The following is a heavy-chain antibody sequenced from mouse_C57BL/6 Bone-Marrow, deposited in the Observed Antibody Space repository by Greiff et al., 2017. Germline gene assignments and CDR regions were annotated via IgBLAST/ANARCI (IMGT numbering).Heavy chain of an antibody. CDR1: GFTFSSYT. V-gene: IGHV5-9*01. D-gene: IGHD1-1*01. J-gene: IGHJ1*03. Sequence: EVKLVESGGGLVKPGGSLKLSCAASGFTFSSYTMSWVRQTPEKRLQWVAAISGGGGNTYSPDSVKGRFTISRDNDKNILYLQMSSLRSEDTALYYCPRQVTTVLATKYFDVWGTGTTVTVSS. CDR2: ISGGGGNT. CDR3: PRQVTTVLATKYFDV.